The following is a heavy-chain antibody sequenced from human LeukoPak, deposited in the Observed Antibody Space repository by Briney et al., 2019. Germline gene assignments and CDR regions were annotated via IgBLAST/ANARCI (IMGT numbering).Heavy chain of an antibody. CDR1: GYTLTSYG. D-gene: IGHD3-22*01. CDR2: ISAYNGNT. J-gene: IGHJ4*02. CDR3: AREWTYYYDSSGYPGGNDY. V-gene: IGHV1-18*01. Sequence: ASVKVSCKASGYTLTSYGISWVRQAPGQGLEWMGWISAYNGNTNYAQKLQGRVTMTTDTSTSTAYMELRSLRSDDTAVYYCAREWTYYYDSSGYPGGNDYWGQGTLVTVSS.